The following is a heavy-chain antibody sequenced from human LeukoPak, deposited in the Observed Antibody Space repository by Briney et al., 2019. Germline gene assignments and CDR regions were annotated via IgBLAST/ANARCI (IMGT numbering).Heavy chain of an antibody. Sequence: PSETLSLTCTVSGGSISSYYWSWIRQPPGKGLEWIGYIYYSGSTNYNPSLKSRVTISVDTSKNQFSLKLSSVTAADTAVYYCATLSRAGYSYGYHLDYWGQGTLVTVSS. CDR2: IYYSGST. D-gene: IGHD5-18*01. V-gene: IGHV4-59*08. CDR3: ATLSRAGYSYGYHLDY. CDR1: GGSISSYY. J-gene: IGHJ4*02.